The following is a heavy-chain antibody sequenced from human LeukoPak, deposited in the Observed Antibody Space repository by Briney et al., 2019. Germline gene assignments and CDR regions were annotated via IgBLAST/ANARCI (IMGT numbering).Heavy chain of an antibody. J-gene: IGHJ4*02. CDR1: GGSISSGGYY. CDR2: IYYSGST. V-gene: IGHV4-31*03. Sequence: SETLSLTCTVSGGSISSGGYYWSWIRQHPGKGLEWIGYIYYSGSTYYNPSLKSRVTISVDTSKNQLSLKLSSVTAADTAVYYCASGAATYYFDYWGQGTLVTVSS. D-gene: IGHD2-15*01. CDR3: ASGAATYYFDY.